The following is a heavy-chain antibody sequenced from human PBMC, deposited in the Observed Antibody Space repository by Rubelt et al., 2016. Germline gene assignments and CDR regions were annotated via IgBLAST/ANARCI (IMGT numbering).Heavy chain of an antibody. D-gene: IGHD2-2*01. J-gene: IGHJ2*01. CDR2: INHSGTT. CDR3: ARASESYQANGWYFDL. CDR1: VGSFSDYY. Sequence: QVQLQQWGAGLLKPSETLSLTCAVYVGSFSDYYWSWIRQPPGKGLEWIGEINHSGTTNCNPSLTSRVTMSVDTSKNQLSLNLSSVTAADTAVCYGARASESYQANGWYFDLWGRGALVTVSS. V-gene: IGHV4-34*01.